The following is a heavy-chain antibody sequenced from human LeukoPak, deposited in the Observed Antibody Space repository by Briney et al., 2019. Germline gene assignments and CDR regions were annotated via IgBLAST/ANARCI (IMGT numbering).Heavy chain of an antibody. CDR3: ARGGDMVRGRMDV. J-gene: IGHJ6*04. V-gene: IGHV4-59*01. D-gene: IGHD3-10*01. CDR1: GGSISSYY. CDR2: IYYSGST. Sequence: SETLSLTCTVSGGSISSYYWSWIRQPPGKGLEWIGYIYYSGSTNYNPSLKSRVTISVDTSKNQFSLKLSSVTAADTAVYYCARGGDMVRGRMDVWGKGTTVTVSS.